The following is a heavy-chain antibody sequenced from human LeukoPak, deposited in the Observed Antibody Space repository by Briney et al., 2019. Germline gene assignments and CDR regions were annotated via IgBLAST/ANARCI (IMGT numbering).Heavy chain of an antibody. CDR2: INHSGST. Sequence: PSETLSLTCAVYGGSFSGYFWSWIRQPPGKWREWIGEINHSGSTNYNPSLKSRVTISVDTSKNQFSLKLSSVTAADTAVYYCARGVGFVKIDYWGQGTLVTVSS. D-gene: IGHD3-10*01. V-gene: IGHV4-34*01. CDR1: GGSFSGYF. J-gene: IGHJ4*02. CDR3: ARGVGFVKIDY.